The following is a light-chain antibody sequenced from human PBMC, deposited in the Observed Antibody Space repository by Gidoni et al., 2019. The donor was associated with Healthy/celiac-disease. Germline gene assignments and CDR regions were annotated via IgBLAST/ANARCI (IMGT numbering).Light chain of an antibody. V-gene: IGKV1-39*01. J-gene: IGKJ2*01. CDR3: QQSYSTPPYMNT. CDR1: QSISSY. CDR2: AAS. Sequence: DIQMTQSPSSLSASVGDRVTITCRASQSISSYLNWYQQKPGKAPKLLIYAASSLQSGVPSRFSGSGSGTDFTLTISSLQPEDFATYYCQQSYSTPPYMNTFGQGTKLEIK.